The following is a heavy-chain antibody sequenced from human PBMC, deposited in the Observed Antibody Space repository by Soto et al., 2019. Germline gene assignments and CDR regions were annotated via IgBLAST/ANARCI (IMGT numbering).Heavy chain of an antibody. J-gene: IGHJ1*01. CDR1: GNSVSSNNAA. Sequence: QVQLQQSGPGLVKPSQTLSLTCAISGNSVSSNNAAWNWIRQSPSRGLEWRGRKYYRSKWYIDYAVSVKSRITIKPDTSKNQFSLQLNSVTPEDTAVYYCARALCSSSWYNWHFQHWGQGTLVTVSS. V-gene: IGHV6-1*01. CDR3: ARALCSSSWYNWHFQH. D-gene: IGHD6-13*01. CDR2: KYYRSKWYI.